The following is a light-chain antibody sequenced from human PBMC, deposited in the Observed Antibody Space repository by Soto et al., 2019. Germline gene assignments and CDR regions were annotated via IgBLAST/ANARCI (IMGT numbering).Light chain of an antibody. CDR2: GAS. V-gene: IGKV3-15*01. CDR1: QSVSSN. J-gene: IGKJ1*01. Sequence: EIVMTQSPATLSVSPGERATLSCRASQSVSSNLAWYQQKPDQAPRLLISGASTRATGIPARFSGSGSGTEFTLTFSSLQSEDFAVYYCQQYNNWPPWTFGQGTKVEIK. CDR3: QQYNNWPPWT.